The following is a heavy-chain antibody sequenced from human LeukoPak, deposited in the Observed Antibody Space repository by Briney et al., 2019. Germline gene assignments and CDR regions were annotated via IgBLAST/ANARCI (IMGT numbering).Heavy chain of an antibody. CDR2: IIPILGIA. Sequence: SVKVSCKASGGTFSSYAISWVRQAPGQGLEWMGRIIPILGIANYAQKFQGRATITADKSTSTAYMELSSLRSEDTAVYYCARVQPGRGFMTTVTTGSDAFDIWGQGTMVTVSS. D-gene: IGHD4-17*01. J-gene: IGHJ3*02. CDR3: ARVQPGRGFMTTVTTGSDAFDI. V-gene: IGHV1-69*04. CDR1: GGTFSSYA.